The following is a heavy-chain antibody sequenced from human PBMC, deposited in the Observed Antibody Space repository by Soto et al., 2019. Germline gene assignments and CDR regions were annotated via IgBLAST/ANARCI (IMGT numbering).Heavy chain of an antibody. V-gene: IGHV3-21*01. Sequence: GGSLRLSCAASGFSFGDYSMNWVRQAPGKGLEWVSSISSTGGYIYYADSLKGRFTISRDNAKNSLYLQMNSLRAEDTAVYYCVRDQGLLWPDNDAFDIWGQGTMVTVSS. D-gene: IGHD2-21*01. CDR1: GFSFGDYS. J-gene: IGHJ3*02. CDR3: VRDQGLLWPDNDAFDI. CDR2: ISSTGGYI.